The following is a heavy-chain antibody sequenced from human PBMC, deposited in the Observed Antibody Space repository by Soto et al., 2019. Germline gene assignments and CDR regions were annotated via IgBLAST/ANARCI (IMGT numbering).Heavy chain of an antibody. J-gene: IGHJ6*03. D-gene: IGHD3-16*01. Sequence: SETLSLTCTVSGGSISSSSYYWGWIRQPPGKGLEWIGSIYYSGSTYYNPSLKSRVTISVDTSKNQFSLKLSSVTAADTAVYYCARLFRGTSDVYYYYYYYMDVWGKGTRVTVSS. CDR2: IYYSGST. CDR3: ARLFRGTSDVYYYYYYYMDV. CDR1: GGSISSSSYY. V-gene: IGHV4-39*01.